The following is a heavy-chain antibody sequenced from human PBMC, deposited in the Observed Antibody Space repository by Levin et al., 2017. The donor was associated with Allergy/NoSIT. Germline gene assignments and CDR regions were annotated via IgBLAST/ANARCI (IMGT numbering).Heavy chain of an antibody. J-gene: IGHJ4*02. CDR1: GFSLSTSGVG. CDR2: IYWDDDK. CDR3: AHTDPAVTVDY. V-gene: IGHV2-5*02. D-gene: IGHD6-19*01. Sequence: QTLSLTCTFSGFSLSTSGVGVGWIRQPPGKALEWLALIYWDDDKRYSPSLKSRLTITKDTSKNQVVLTMTNMDPVDTATYYCAHTDPAVTVDYWGQGTLVTVSS.